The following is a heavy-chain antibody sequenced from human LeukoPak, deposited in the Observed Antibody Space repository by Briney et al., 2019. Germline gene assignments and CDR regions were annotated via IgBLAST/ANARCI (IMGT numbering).Heavy chain of an antibody. V-gene: IGHV1-46*01. Sequence: ASVKVSCKASGYTLTSSHAHWVRQAPGQGLEWMGIINCGDGYTNYAQKFQGRVSVTSDTSTSTIYMELSSLRAEDTAIYYCARDRGGSYSIGYWGQGTLVTVSS. D-gene: IGHD1-26*01. CDR3: ARDRGGSYSIGY. J-gene: IGHJ4*02. CDR1: GYTLTSSH. CDR2: INCGDGYT.